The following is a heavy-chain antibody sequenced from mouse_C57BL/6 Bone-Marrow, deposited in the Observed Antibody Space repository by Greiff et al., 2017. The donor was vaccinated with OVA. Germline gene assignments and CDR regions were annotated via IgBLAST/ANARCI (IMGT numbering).Heavy chain of an antibody. CDR2: IFPGSGST. V-gene: IGHV1-75*01. D-gene: IGHD1-1*01. CDR3: ARGNYGSLAWFAY. Sequence: QVQLKESGPELVKPGASVKISCKASGYTFTDYYINWVKQRPGQGLEWIGWIFPGSGSTYYNEKFKGKATLTVDKSSSTAYMLLSSLTSEDSAVYFCARGNYGSLAWFAYWGQGTLVTVSA. J-gene: IGHJ3*01. CDR1: GYTFTDYY.